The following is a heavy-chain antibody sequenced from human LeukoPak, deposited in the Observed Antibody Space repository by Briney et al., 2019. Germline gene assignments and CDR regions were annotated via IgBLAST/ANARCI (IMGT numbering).Heavy chain of an antibody. V-gene: IGHV1-69*05. D-gene: IGHD6-13*01. CDR3: ARGPGIAQFDP. CDR1: GGTFSSYA. Sequence: ASVKVSCKASGGTFSSYAISWVRQAPGQGPEWMGRIIPIFGTANYAQKFQGRVTITTDESTSTAYMELSSLRSEDTAVYYCARGPGIAQFDPWGQGTLVTVSS. CDR2: IIPIFGTA. J-gene: IGHJ5*02.